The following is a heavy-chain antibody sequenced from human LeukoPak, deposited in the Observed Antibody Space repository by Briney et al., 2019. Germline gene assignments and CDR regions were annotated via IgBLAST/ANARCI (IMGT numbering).Heavy chain of an antibody. CDR1: GFTFSTYA. V-gene: IGHV3-30-3*01. CDR3: ARKGDQVAAPFDY. CDR2: ISYDGSNK. D-gene: IGHD6-19*01. Sequence: GGSLRLSCAASGFTFSTYAMHWVRQAPGKGLEWVAVISYDGSNKYYADSVKGRFTISRDNSKSTLYLQMISLRAEDSAVYYCARKGDQVAAPFDYWGQGTLVTVSS. J-gene: IGHJ4*02.